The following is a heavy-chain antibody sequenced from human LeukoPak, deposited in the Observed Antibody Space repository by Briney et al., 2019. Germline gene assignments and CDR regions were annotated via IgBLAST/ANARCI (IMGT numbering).Heavy chain of an antibody. Sequence: GGSLRLSCVASGFTFSSYWMTWVRQAPGKGLEWVANIKTDGSLIYYVDSVKGRFTISRDNAKNSLFLQMNSLRVEDTAVYYCARDFSKGEMATANWGQGTLVTVSS. CDR2: IKTDGSLI. CDR3: ARDFSKGEMATAN. V-gene: IGHV3-7*01. CDR1: GFTFSSYW. J-gene: IGHJ4*02. D-gene: IGHD5-24*01.